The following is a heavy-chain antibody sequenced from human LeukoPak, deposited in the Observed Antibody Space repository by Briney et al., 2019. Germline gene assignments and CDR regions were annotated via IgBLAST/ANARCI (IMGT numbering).Heavy chain of an antibody. D-gene: IGHD6-6*01. CDR3: ATPAIAARLPLFDY. CDR2: IYYSGST. V-gene: IGHV4-39*01. Sequence: SETLSLTCTVSGGSISSGSYYWGWIRQPPGKGLEWIGSIYYSGSTYYNPSLKSRVTISVDTSKNQFSLKLNSVTAADTAVYYCATPAIAARLPLFDYWGQGILVTVSS. J-gene: IGHJ4*02. CDR1: GGSISSGSYY.